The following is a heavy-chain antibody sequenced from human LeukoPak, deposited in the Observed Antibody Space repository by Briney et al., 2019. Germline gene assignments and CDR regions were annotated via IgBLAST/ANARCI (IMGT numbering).Heavy chain of an antibody. CDR2: IYYSGST. J-gene: IGHJ4*02. Sequence: PSQTLSLTCTVSGGSISSGGYYWSWIRQHPGKGLEWIGYIYYSGSTYYNPSLKSRVTISVDTSKNQFSLKLSSVTAADTAVYYCATDLRGYCSGGSCYGYWGQGTLVTVSS. V-gene: IGHV4-31*03. CDR3: ATDLRGYCSGGSCYGY. D-gene: IGHD2-15*01. CDR1: GGSISSGGYY.